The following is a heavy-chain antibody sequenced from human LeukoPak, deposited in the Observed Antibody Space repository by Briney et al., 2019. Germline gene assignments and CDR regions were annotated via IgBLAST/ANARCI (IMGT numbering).Heavy chain of an antibody. CDR2: INANSGTT. D-gene: IGHD6-19*01. J-gene: IGHJ5*01. V-gene: IGHV3-23*01. Sequence: GGSLRLSCAASGFAFNVYAMSWLRQPPGKGLEWVSTINANSGTTSYAASVRGRFSISRDNSKSTLCLQLSTLRADDTATYYCAKPISGGLAVTADWFHPWGQGTLVVVSS. CDR1: GFAFNVYA. CDR3: AKPISGGLAVTADWFHP.